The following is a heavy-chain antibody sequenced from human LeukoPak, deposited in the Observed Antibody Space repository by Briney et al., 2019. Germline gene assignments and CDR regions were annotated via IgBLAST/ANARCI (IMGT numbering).Heavy chain of an antibody. D-gene: IGHD1-26*01. V-gene: IGHV1-24*01. J-gene: IGHJ4*02. CDR2: FDPEDGET. Sequence: ASVKVSCKVSGYTLTELSMHWVRQAPGKGLEWVGGFDPEDGETIYAQKFQGRVTMTEDTSTDTAYMELSSLRSEDTAIYYCATGPPGNYWGGDYWGQGTLVTVSS. CDR3: ATGPPGNYWGGDY. CDR1: GYTLTELS.